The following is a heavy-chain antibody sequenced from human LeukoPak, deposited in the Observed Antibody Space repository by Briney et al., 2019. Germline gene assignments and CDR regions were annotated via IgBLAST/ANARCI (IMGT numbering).Heavy chain of an antibody. CDR3: ARPGIAARPDYFDY. CDR2: INHSGGT. J-gene: IGHJ4*02. CDR1: GGSFSGCY. D-gene: IGHD6-6*01. V-gene: IGHV4-34*01. Sequence: MSSETLSLTCAVYGGSFSGCYWSWIRQPPGKGLEWIGEINHSGGTNYNPSLKSRVTISVDTSKNQFSLKLSSVTAADTAVYYCARPGIAARPDYFDYWGQGTLVTVSS.